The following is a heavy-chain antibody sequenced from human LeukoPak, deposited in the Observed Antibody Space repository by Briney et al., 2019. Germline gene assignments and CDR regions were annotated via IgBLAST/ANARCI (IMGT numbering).Heavy chain of an antibody. CDR1: GFTFSTYD. V-gene: IGHV3-13*01. Sequence: GGSLRLSCAASGFTFSTYDMHWVRQATGKGLGWVSVINTAGDSFYAGSVKGRFTISRENAKNSVFLQMNSLRARDTAVYYCVRAGKGDSASGPAVWGKGTTVTVSS. D-gene: IGHD2-21*02. CDR2: INTAGDS. CDR3: VRAGKGDSASGPAV. J-gene: IGHJ6*03.